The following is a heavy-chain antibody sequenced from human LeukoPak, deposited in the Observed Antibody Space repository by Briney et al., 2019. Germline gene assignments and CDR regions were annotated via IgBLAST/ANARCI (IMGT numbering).Heavy chain of an antibody. V-gene: IGHV4-4*07. Sequence: SESLSLTCTVSGDSISSYYWSWMRQPAGKGLEWIGRIYTSGSTNYNPSLKSRVTMSVDTSKNQFSLKLSSVTAADTAVYYCARDAPSYSSSSPNYYYGMDVWGQGTTVTVSS. CDR2: IYTSGST. CDR1: GDSISSYY. D-gene: IGHD6-6*01. J-gene: IGHJ6*02. CDR3: ARDAPSYSSSSPNYYYGMDV.